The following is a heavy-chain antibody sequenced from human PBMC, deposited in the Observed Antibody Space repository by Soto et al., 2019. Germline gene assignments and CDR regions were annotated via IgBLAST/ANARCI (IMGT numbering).Heavy chain of an antibody. J-gene: IGHJ3*02. CDR2: IYYSGST. Sequence: PSETLSLTCTVSGGSISSSSYYWGWIRQPPGKGLKWIGSIYYSGSTYYNPSLKSRVTISVDTSRNQFSLKLSSVTAADTAVYYCARFGIAARPDDNDAFDIWGQGTMVTVSS. CDR3: ARFGIAARPDDNDAFDI. D-gene: IGHD6-6*01. V-gene: IGHV4-39*01. CDR1: GGSISSSSYY.